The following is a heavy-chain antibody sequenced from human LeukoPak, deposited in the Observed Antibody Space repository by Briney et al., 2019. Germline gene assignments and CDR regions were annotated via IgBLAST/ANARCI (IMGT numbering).Heavy chain of an antibody. CDR1: GGSISSYY. CDR2: ISDIGSI. J-gene: IGHJ4*02. CDR3: AGHHPRNTVDF. Sequence: SETLSLTCTVSGGSISSYYWSWIRQPPGXXXXWIAYISDIGSINYNPSLKSRVTISLDTSKNQFSLKLSSVTAADTAVYYCAGHHPRNTVDFWGQGTLVTVSS. V-gene: IGHV4-59*08. D-gene: IGHD2/OR15-2a*01.